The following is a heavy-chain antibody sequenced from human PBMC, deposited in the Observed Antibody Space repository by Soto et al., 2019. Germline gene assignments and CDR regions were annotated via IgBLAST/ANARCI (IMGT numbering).Heavy chain of an antibody. Sequence: QVQLVQSGAEVKKPGSSVRVSCKASGGTLNSYTISWVRQAPGQDLEWMGGIIPVFGTTDYAQTFQGSVTIAAVQSTGTAYLDFFSLRSGDAAIYYFSISNSYGRGDFWGPGTLVTVSS. CDR2: IIPVFGTT. D-gene: IGHD4-17*01. CDR1: GGTLNSYT. V-gene: IGHV1-69*01. J-gene: IGHJ4*02. CDR3: SISNSYGRGDF.